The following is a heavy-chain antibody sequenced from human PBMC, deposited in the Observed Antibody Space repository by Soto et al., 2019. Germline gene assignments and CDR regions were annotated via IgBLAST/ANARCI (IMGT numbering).Heavy chain of an antibody. CDR2: INTGSGNT. CDR3: ARSTKVVLGANDY. V-gene: IGHV1-3*04. Sequence: QVQLLQSGAEVKKPGASVKVSCAASGYIFTDYAIHWVRQGPGHRLEWMGWINTGSGNTRYSQRFQGRVTISRDTSATTAYMELSSLTSADTAVYYCARSTKVVLGANDYWGQGTLVTVSS. J-gene: IGHJ4*02. CDR1: GYIFTDYA. D-gene: IGHD2-8*01.